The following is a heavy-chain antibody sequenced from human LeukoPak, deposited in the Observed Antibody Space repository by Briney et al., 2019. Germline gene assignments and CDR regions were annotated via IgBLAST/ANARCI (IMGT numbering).Heavy chain of an antibody. CDR3: ASTIVGATGLVDY. J-gene: IGHJ4*02. Sequence: PSETLSLTCAVYGGSFSGYYWSWIRQPPGKGLEWIGEINHSGSTNYNPSLKSRVTISVDTSKNQFSLKLSSVTAADTAVYYCASTIVGATGLVDYWGQGTLVTVSS. CDR2: INHSGST. CDR1: GGSFSGYY. D-gene: IGHD1-26*01. V-gene: IGHV4-34*01.